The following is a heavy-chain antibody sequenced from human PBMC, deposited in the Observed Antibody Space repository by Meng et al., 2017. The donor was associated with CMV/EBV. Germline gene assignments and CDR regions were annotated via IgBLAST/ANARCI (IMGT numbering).Heavy chain of an antibody. J-gene: IGHJ6*02. CDR3: ARGHYWSGYSYNYYGMDV. Sequence: SETLSLTCAVYGGSFSGYYWSWIRQPPGKGLEWIGEINHSGSTNYNPSLKSRVTISVDTSKNQFSLKLSSVTAADTAVYYCARGHYWSGYSYNYYGMDVWGQGTTVTVSS. CDR2: INHSGST. D-gene: IGHD3-3*01. V-gene: IGHV4-34*01. CDR1: GGSFSGYY.